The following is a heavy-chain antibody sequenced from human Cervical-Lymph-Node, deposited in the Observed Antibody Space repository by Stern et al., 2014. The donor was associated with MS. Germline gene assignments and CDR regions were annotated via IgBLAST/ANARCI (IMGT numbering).Heavy chain of an antibody. CDR3: AGSGTYYPDY. D-gene: IGHD3-3*01. Sequence: QVQLVQSGPGLVKPSETLSLTCSVSGGSISSYYWNWIRQPPGKGLEWIANVPYSGTTNYNPSLNSRVTILLDTSMNKISLKLTSVTAADTAVYYCAGSGTYYPDYWGQGILVTVSS. J-gene: IGHJ4*02. V-gene: IGHV4-59*08. CDR2: VPYSGTT. CDR1: GGSISSYY.